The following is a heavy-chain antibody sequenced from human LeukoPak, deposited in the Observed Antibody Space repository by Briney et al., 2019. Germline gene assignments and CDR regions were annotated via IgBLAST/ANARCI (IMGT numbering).Heavy chain of an antibody. J-gene: IGHJ6*02. V-gene: IGHV3-43*02. Sequence: PGGSLRLSCAASGFAFADYAMHWVRQIPGKGLECVAHIHADGGRTFCADSVKGRFTVFRDNAKNSLSLQMDSLTSDDTAFYYCSTWAFYHGLDVWGQGATVIVSS. CDR3: STWAFYHGLDV. CDR1: GFAFADYA. D-gene: IGHD2/OR15-2a*01. CDR2: IHADGGRT.